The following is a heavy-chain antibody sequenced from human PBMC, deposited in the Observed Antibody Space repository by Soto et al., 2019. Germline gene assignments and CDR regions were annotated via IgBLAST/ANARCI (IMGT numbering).Heavy chain of an antibody. Sequence: EVQLLESGGGLIQPGGSLRLSCAASGFTFTAYAMTWVRQAPGQGLEWVSTINAGGSFSYYADSVKGRFTISRDNFKNTLYLQMNSLTVEDTAVYYCARFPSGRRYFDYWGQGTLVTVSS. D-gene: IGHD2-8*02. CDR3: ARFPSGRRYFDY. CDR1: GFTFTAYA. J-gene: IGHJ4*02. V-gene: IGHV3-23*01. CDR2: INAGGSFS.